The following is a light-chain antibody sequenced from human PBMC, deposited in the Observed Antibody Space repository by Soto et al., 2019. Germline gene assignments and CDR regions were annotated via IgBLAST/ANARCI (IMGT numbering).Light chain of an antibody. CDR1: SSNIGADYD. CDR2: GNS. CDR3: QSYDSSLSGYV. Sequence: QSVLTQPPSVSGAPGQRVSISSTGSSSNIGADYDVHWYQQLPGTAPKLLIYGNSNRPSGVPDRFSGSKSGTSASLAITGLQAEDEADYYCQSYDSSLSGYVFGTGTKLTVL. J-gene: IGLJ1*01. V-gene: IGLV1-40*01.